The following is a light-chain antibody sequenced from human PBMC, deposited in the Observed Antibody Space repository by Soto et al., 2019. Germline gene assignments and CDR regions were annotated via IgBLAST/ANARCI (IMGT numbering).Light chain of an antibody. CDR2: DVS. V-gene: IGKV3-20*01. CDR3: QQYGSSPYT. J-gene: IGKJ2*01. Sequence: EIVLTQSPGTLSLSPGERATLSCRASQSVSRNYFAWFRQKPGQAPRVVIYDVSSRATGIPDRFSGSGSGTDFTLTISRLEPEDFAVYYCQQYGSSPYTFGQGTKLEIK. CDR1: QSVSRNY.